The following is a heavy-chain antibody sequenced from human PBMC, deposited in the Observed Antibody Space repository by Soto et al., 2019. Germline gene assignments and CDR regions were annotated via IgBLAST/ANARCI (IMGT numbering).Heavy chain of an antibody. CDR2: IYYSGST. Sequence: SETLSLTCTVSGGSISSSRHYWGWIRQPPVKGLEWIGSIYYSGSTYYNPSLKSRVTISVDTSKNQFSLKLSSVTAADTAVYYCASQVYDYVWGSYGVRYFDYRGQGTLVTVSS. CDR1: GGSISSSRHY. V-gene: IGHV4-39*01. CDR3: ASQVYDYVWGSYGVRYFDY. D-gene: IGHD3-16*01. J-gene: IGHJ4*02.